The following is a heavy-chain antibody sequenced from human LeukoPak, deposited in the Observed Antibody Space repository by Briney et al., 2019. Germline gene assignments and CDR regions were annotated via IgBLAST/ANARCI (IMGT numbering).Heavy chain of an antibody. CDR3: ARVHRGGLWSLLGGVPTKLNYFDY. CDR1: GFSFSDYY. V-gene: IGHV3-11*06. J-gene: IGHJ4*02. CDR2: ISSSSSYT. D-gene: IGHD3-22*01. Sequence: GGSLRLSCAASGFSFSDYYMSWIRQAPGKGLEWVSYISSSSSYTNYADSVKGRFPISRDNAKNSLYLQMNSLRAEDTAVYYCARVHRGGLWSLLGGVPTKLNYFDYWGQGTLVTVSS.